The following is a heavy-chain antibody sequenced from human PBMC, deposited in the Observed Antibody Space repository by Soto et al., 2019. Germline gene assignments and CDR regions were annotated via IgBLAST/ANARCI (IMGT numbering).Heavy chain of an antibody. J-gene: IGHJ4*02. CDR1: GFVFSDYA. D-gene: IGHD2-2*01. CDR3: ASVPIWCGSSSCYTEGFDS. CDR2: ISAGGFDT. Sequence: EVQLLDSGGGWVQPGGSLRLSCVASGFVFSDYAMSRVRQAPGKGLEWVSAISAGGFDTYYADSVKGRFTVSRVNSKNTLYLQMNTLRAEDTAIYYCASVPIWCGSSSCYTEGFDSWGQGTLVTVSS. V-gene: IGHV3-23*01.